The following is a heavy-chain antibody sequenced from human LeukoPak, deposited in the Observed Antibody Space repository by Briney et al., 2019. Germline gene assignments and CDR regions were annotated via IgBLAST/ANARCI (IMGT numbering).Heavy chain of an antibody. CDR2: INPNGGGT. CDR3: ARESVSTNTFDY. V-gene: IGHV1-2*02. J-gene: IGHJ4*02. D-gene: IGHD2-2*01. Sequence: ASVKVSCKASGYTFTGYYMHWVRQAPGQGLEWMGWINPNGGGTNYAQKFQGRVTMTRDTSISTAYMELSRLRSDDTAVYYCARESVSTNTFDYWGQGTLVTVSS. CDR1: GYTFTGYY.